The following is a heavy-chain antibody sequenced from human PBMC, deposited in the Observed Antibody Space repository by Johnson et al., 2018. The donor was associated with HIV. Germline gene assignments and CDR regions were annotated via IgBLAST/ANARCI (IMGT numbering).Heavy chain of an antibody. CDR1: GFTFSSYA. CDR2: ISYDGSNK. D-gene: IGHD3-10*01. V-gene: IGHV3-30-3*02. J-gene: IGHJ3*02. CDR3: AKSTQANILRESGPYGAFDI. Sequence: QVQLVESGGGVVQPGRSLRLSCAASGFTFSSYAMHWVRQAPGKGLEWVAVISYDGSNKYYADSVKGRFTISRDNSKNTLYLQMNSLRAEDTAVYYCAKSTQANILRESGPYGAFDIWGQGTMVTVSS.